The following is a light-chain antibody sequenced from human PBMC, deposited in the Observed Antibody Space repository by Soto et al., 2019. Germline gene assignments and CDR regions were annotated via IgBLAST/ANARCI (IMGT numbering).Light chain of an antibody. CDR1: QSVGKN. V-gene: IGKV3-15*01. J-gene: IGKJ2*01. CDR2: GAS. CDR3: QQYNNWPPTYT. Sequence: EIVMTQSPATLSVSPGERATLSCRASQSVGKNLAWYQQKLGQAPRLLIYGASTRATGIPARFSGSGSGTEFTLTISSLQSEDCAVYYCQQYNNWPPTYTFGQGTKLEIK.